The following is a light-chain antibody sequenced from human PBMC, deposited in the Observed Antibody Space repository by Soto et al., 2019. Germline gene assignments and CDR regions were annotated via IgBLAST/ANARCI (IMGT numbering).Light chain of an antibody. CDR3: CSFVGRSNYV. Sequence: QSALTQPASVSGSPGQSITISCTGTSSDVGSYNQVSWYQQHPGKAPALMIYEASKRPSGVSNRFSGSKSGNTASLTISGLQAEDEADYYCCSFVGRSNYVFGTGTKVTVL. V-gene: IGLV2-23*01. CDR1: SSDVGSYNQ. CDR2: EAS. J-gene: IGLJ1*01.